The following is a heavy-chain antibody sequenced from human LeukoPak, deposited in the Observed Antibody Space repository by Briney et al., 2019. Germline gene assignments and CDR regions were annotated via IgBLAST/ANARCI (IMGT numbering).Heavy chain of an antibody. CDR1: GGSISTYH. Sequence: PSETLSLTCTVSGGSISTYHWSWIRQTAEKGLEWIGRIYSSGSSNYNPALKRRVTMSVDTSKNQISLKLRSVTAADTAVYYCARGGSSWYYYMDVWGKGTTVTVSS. V-gene: IGHV4-4*07. CDR3: ARGGSSWYYYMDV. D-gene: IGHD6-13*01. CDR2: IYSSGSS. J-gene: IGHJ6*03.